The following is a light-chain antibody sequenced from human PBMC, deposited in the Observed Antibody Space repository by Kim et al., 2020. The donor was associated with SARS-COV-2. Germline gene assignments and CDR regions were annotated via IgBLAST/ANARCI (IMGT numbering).Light chain of an antibody. CDR1: SSNIGSDT. CDR3: AAWDDSLNGPV. CDR2: NNN. J-gene: IGLJ3*02. Sequence: GQRVTIPFSVSSSNIGSDTVDWYQHLPGAAPQLLIYNNNQRPSGVPDRFSASKSGTSASLAISGLQSEDEADYYCAAWDDSLNGPVFGGGTQLTVL. V-gene: IGLV1-44*01.